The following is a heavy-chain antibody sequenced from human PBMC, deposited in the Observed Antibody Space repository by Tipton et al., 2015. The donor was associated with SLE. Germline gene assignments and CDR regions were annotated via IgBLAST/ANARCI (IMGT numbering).Heavy chain of an antibody. V-gene: IGHV1-18*01. Sequence: QSGPEVKKPGASVKVSCKASGYTFTSYGISWVRQAPGQGLEWMGWISAYNGNTNYAQKLQGRVTMTTDTSTSTAYMELRSLRSDDTAVYYCARVYGSGSYSDYYYYMDVWGKGTTVTVSS. J-gene: IGHJ6*03. D-gene: IGHD3-10*01. CDR1: GYTFTSYG. CDR3: ARVYGSGSYSDYYYYMDV. CDR2: ISAYNGNT.